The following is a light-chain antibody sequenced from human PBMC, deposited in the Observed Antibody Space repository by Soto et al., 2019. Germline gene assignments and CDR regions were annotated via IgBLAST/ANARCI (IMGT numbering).Light chain of an antibody. CDR2: AAT. V-gene: IGKV1-9*01. J-gene: IGKJ1*01. CDR1: QSISSRY. CDR3: QQLNSYE. Sequence: DIQMTQSPSTLSASVGDRVTITCRASQSISSRYLAWYQQKPGAAPKLLIYAATTLQSGVPSRFSGAASGTEFTLIISNLQSDDFATYYCQQLNSYEFGQGTKVDI.